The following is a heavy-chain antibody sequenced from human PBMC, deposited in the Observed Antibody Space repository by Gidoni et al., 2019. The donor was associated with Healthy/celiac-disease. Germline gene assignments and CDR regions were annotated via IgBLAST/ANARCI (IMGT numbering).Heavy chain of an antibody. V-gene: IGHV4-4*02. J-gene: IGHJ6*02. Sequence: QVHLQESGPGLVKPSGTLSLTCAVSGGSISSSNWWSWVRQPPGKGLEWIGEIYHSGSTNYNPSLKSRVTISVDKSKNQFSLKLSSVTAADTAVYYCARDFIITYGSGSYYNAQYYYYGMDVWGQGTTVTVSS. CDR1: GGSISSSNW. CDR2: IYHSGST. D-gene: IGHD3-10*01. CDR3: ARDFIITYGSGSYYNAQYYYYGMDV.